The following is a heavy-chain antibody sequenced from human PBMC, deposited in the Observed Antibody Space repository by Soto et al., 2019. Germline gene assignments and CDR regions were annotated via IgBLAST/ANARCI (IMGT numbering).Heavy chain of an antibody. Sequence: QVHLVQSGAEVKKPGASVTVSCKTSGYTLTDYYMHWVRQAPGQGLEWMAWINPHTGDTGIAERLQGRVTMTRYTSTNTAHMGLTSLTSADTAIYYCAREGGAAPGARREWYLDLWGRGSLVTVSS. CDR1: GYTLTDYY. J-gene: IGHJ2*01. CDR2: INPHTGDT. D-gene: IGHD6-25*01. V-gene: IGHV1-2*02. CDR3: AREGGAAPGARREWYLDL.